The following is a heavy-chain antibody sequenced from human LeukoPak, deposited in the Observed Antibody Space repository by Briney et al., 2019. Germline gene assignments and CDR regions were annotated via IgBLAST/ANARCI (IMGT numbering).Heavy chain of an antibody. D-gene: IGHD6-13*01. CDR2: ISYDGNK. Sequence: PGGSLRLSCAASGFTFSEYAFNWVRQAPGKGLEWVAIISYDGNKYYADSVKGRFTISRDNSKNTVYLQMNSLKPEDTAVYYCAREYSSTWYEVGLVFDYWGQGTLVTVSS. CDR3: AREYSSTWYEVGLVFDY. V-gene: IGHV3-30-3*01. CDR1: GFTFSEYA. J-gene: IGHJ4*02.